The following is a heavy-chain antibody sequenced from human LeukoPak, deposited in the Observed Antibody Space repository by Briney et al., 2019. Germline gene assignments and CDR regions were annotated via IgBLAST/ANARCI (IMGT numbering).Heavy chain of an antibody. CDR3: ARAPPSNGYSYHFDI. V-gene: IGHV3-74*01. Sequence: GGSLRLSCAATGFTFSSQWMQWVRRAPGKGLVWGSRINRDGRGIITADSVKGRFTNPRDNAKTTPYLHMTSLRPQDPAVYSGARAPPSNGYSYHFDIWGQGTMVTVSS. CDR2: INRDGRGI. D-gene: IGHD5-18*01. J-gene: IGHJ3*02. CDR1: GFTFSSQW.